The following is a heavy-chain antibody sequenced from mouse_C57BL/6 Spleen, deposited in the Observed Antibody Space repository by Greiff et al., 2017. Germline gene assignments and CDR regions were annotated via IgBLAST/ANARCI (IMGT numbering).Heavy chain of an antibody. CDR1: GYTFTDYE. Sequence: QVQLQQSGAELVRPGASVTLSCKASGYTFTDYEMHWVKQTPVHGLEWIGAIDPETGGTAYNQKFKGKAILTADKSSSTAYMELRSLTSEDSAVYYCTRHYGSLPWFAYWGQGTLVTVSA. CDR3: TRHYGSLPWFAY. J-gene: IGHJ3*01. V-gene: IGHV1-15*01. CDR2: IDPETGGT. D-gene: IGHD1-1*01.